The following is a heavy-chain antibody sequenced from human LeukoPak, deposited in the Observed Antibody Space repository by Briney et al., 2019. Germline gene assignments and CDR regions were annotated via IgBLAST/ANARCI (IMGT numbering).Heavy chain of an antibody. CDR1: GFTFSTYS. J-gene: IGHJ1*01. V-gene: IGHV3-48*01. CDR2: INNSSSTI. CDR3: ARGVPAAIGYFQH. D-gene: IGHD2-2*02. Sequence: GGSLRLSCTASGFTFSTYSMNWVRQAPGEGLEWVSYINNSSSTIYYADSVKGRFTISRDNAKNSLYLQMNSLRAEDTAVYYCARGVPAAIGYFQHWGQGTLVTVSS.